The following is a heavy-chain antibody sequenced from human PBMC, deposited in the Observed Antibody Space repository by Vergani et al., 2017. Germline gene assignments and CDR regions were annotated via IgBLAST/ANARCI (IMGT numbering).Heavy chain of an antibody. CDR2: IYYSGTS. V-gene: IGHV4-39*01. Sequence: QLQLQESGPGPVQPSETLSLTCTVSGASIVGSNFYWGWIRQSPGKGLVWIGNIYYSGTSYFNPSLKSRVTISVDRPKNQISMKLTSVTAADTAVYYCVRLQLERRGSDGAFDSWGPGTLVTVSS. CDR3: VRLQLERRGSDGAFDS. CDR1: GASIVGSNFY. D-gene: IGHD1-1*01. J-gene: IGHJ3*02.